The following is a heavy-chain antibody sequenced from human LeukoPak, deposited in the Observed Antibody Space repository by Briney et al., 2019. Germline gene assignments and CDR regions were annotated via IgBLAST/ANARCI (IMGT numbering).Heavy chain of an antibody. CDR2: FRSSGRDK. J-gene: IGHJ1*01. D-gene: IGHD6-19*01. Sequence: GGSLRLSCAVSGFTFGSHSMTWIRQAPGKGLEWVSSFRSSGRDKFYADSVKGRFTIARDDAKNSLFLQMNSLRAEDTAVYYCARGPGIAVAPLQHWGQGTLVTVSS. CDR3: ARGPGIAVAPLQH. CDR1: GFTFGSHS. V-gene: IGHV3-21*01.